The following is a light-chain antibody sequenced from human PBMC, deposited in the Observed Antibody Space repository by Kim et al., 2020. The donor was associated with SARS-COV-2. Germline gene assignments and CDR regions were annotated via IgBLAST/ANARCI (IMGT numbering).Light chain of an antibody. Sequence: QTVTISCSGSTCNSGRNYGSRYQQLPGRAPQLLIDSDDRSPTRGPDRCSGSKGDTSASLGIGGLQSEEDEEYYYAAWHDSVSGPWVFGGGTKVTVL. J-gene: IGLJ3*02. CDR1: TCNSGRNY. CDR3: AAWHDSVSGPWV. CDR2: SDD. V-gene: IGLV1-44*01.